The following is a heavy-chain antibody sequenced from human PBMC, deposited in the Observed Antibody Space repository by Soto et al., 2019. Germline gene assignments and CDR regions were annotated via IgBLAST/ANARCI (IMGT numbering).Heavy chain of an antibody. Sequence: GASVKVSCKASGYTFTGYYMHWVRQAPGQGLEWMGWINPNSGGTNYAQKFQGWVTMTRDTSISTAYMELSRLRSDDTAVYYCARAYGVGYYYYTDVWGKGTTVTVSS. J-gene: IGHJ6*03. CDR3: ARAYGVGYYYYTDV. CDR1: GYTFTGYY. CDR2: INPNSGGT. V-gene: IGHV1-2*04. D-gene: IGHD4-17*01.